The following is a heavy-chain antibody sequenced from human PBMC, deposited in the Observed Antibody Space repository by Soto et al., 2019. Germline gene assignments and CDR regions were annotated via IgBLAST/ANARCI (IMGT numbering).Heavy chain of an antibody. D-gene: IGHD5-18*01. CDR2: IYHSGTT. J-gene: IGHJ4*02. CDR1: GGSISNGDYY. V-gene: IGHV4-30-4*01. Sequence: SETLSLTCSVSGGSISNGDYYWTWIRQPPGKGLEWIGFIYHSGTTYYSPSLRSRLSISMDTSKNLFSLNLSSVIAADTAVYYCARASAVVGDGFDLWGQGPLVTVSS. CDR3: ARASAVVGDGFDL.